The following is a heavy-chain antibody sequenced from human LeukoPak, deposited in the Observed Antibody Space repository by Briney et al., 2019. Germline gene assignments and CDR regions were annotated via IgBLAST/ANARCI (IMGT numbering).Heavy chain of an antibody. CDR2: INHSGST. Sequence: SETLSLTCAVYGGSFSGYYWSWIRQPPGKGLEWIGEINHSGSTNYNPSLKSRVTISVDTSKNQFSLKLNSVTAADTAVFYCARGSGDGFDIWGQGTMVTVSS. V-gene: IGHV4-34*01. D-gene: IGHD7-27*01. CDR1: GGSFSGYY. CDR3: ARGSGDGFDI. J-gene: IGHJ3*02.